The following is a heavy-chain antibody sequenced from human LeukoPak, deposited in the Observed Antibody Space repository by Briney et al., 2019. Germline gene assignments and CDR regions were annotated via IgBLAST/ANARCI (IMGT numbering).Heavy chain of an antibody. CDR3: ARVWCPVDWSSCHDSFDY. Sequence: SQTLSLTCTVSGGSISSGGYYWSWIRQPPGTGLEWIGEINHSGSTNYNPSLKSRVTISVDTSKNQFSLKLSSVTAADTAVYYCARVWCPVDWSSCHDSFDYWGQGTLVTVSS. J-gene: IGHJ4*02. CDR1: GGSISSGGYY. V-gene: IGHV4-30-2*01. CDR2: INHSGST. D-gene: IGHD2-15*01.